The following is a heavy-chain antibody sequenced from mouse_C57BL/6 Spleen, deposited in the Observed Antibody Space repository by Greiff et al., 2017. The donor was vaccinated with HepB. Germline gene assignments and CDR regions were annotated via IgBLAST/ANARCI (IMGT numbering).Heavy chain of an antibody. CDR2: ISSGGSYT. J-gene: IGHJ4*01. V-gene: IGHV5-6*01. CDR3: ARQGLVEGMDD. Sequence: EVKLVESGGDLVKPGGSLKLSCAASGFTFSSYGMSWVRQTPDKRLEWVATISSGGSYTYYPDSVKGRFTISRDNAKNTLYLQMSSLKSEDTAMYYCARQGLVEGMDDWGQGTSVTVSS. CDR1: GFTFSSYG. D-gene: IGHD1-1*02.